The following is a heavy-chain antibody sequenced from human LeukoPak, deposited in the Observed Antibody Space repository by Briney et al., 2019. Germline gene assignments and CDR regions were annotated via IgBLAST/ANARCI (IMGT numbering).Heavy chain of an antibody. CDR3: ARGRVTGTTRLYYFDY. D-gene: IGHD1-20*01. CDR2: IIPILGIA. J-gene: IGHJ4*02. Sequence: GSSVKVSCKASGGTFSSYAISWVRQAPGQGLEWMRRIIPILGIANYAQKFQGRVTITADKSTSTAYMELSSLRSEDTAVYYCARGRVTGTTRLYYFDYWGQGTLVTVSS. V-gene: IGHV1-69*04. CDR1: GGTFSSYA.